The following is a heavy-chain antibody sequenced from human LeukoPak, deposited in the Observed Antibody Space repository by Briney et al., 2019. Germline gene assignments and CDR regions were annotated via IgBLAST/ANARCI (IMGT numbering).Heavy chain of an antibody. CDR1: GFTFSSHA. Sequence: GGSLRLSCAASGFTFSSHAMSWVRQAPGKGLEWVSAISGSGGSTYYADSVKGRFTISRDNAKNSLYLQMNSLRAEDTAVYYCAREYRVATVYYYYYTDVWGKGTTVTVSS. CDR2: ISGSGGST. V-gene: IGHV3-23*01. D-gene: IGHD5-12*01. CDR3: AREYRVATVYYYYYTDV. J-gene: IGHJ6*03.